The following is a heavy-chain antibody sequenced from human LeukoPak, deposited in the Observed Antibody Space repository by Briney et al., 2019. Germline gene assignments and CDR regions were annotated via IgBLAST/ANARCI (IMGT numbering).Heavy chain of an antibody. CDR2: ISAYNGNI. D-gene: IGHD3-16*01. J-gene: IGHJ4*02. V-gene: IGHV1-18*04. CDR3: ARDFLFKGRGKSSAFY. Sequence: GASVTVSCKASGYTYTSYGFSWVRQAPGQGLEWLGWISAYNGNINYAQQLQGRVTMTTDTSKSTAYMELRSLRSDDTAVYYCARDFLFKGRGKSSAFYWGQGTLVTVSS. CDR1: GYTYTSYG.